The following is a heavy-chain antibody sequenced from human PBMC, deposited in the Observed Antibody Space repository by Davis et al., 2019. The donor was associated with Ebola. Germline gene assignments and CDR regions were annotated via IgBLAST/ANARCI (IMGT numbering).Heavy chain of an antibody. CDR2: IHHSGNT. J-gene: IGHJ5*02. CDR3: ARYVRVAWRENWFDP. D-gene: IGHD2-8*01. Sequence: PSETLSLTCTVSGASISGSYWSWIRQPPGKRLEWIGYIHHSGNTNYNPSLRSRVTISVDTSKNQFSLKLSSVTAADTAVYYCARYVRVAWRENWFDPWGQGTLVTVSS. CDR1: GASISGSY. V-gene: IGHV4-59*12.